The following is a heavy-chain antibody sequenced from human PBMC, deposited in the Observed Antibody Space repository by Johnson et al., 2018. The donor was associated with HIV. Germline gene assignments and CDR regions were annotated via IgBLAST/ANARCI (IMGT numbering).Heavy chain of an antibody. CDR2: IYSGGST. Sequence: VQLVESGGGLIQPGGSLRLSCAASGFTVSSNYMSWVRQAPGKGLEWVSVIYSGGSTYYADSVKGRFTISRDNSKNTLYLQMNSLRAEDPAVYYCARAPRPDAFDIWGQGTMVTVSS. V-gene: IGHV3-53*01. CDR1: GFTVSSNY. CDR3: ARAPRPDAFDI. J-gene: IGHJ3*02.